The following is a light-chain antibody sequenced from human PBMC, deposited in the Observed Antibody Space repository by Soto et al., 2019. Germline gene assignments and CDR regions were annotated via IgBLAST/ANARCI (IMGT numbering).Light chain of an antibody. Sequence: EIVLTQSPGTLSLSPRERATLSYRASQRISSRNLAWYQQKPGQAPRLRIYNTSSRATGIPERFSGSGSVTDVTLPINRLEPEDFAEYYCQQYSALPSTLGQGTKVEVK. CDR1: QRISSRN. CDR2: NTS. J-gene: IGKJ2*01. CDR3: QQYSALPST. V-gene: IGKV3-20*01.